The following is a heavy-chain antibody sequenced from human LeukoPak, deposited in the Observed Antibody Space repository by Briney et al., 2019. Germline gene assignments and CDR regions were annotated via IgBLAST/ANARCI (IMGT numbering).Heavy chain of an antibody. D-gene: IGHD3-22*01. J-gene: IGHJ4*02. CDR2: IYYSGYT. CDR1: GVSISSGNYY. V-gene: IGHV4-31*03. Sequence: PSETLSLTCTVSGVSISSGNYYWSWIRQDPGKGLEWIGYIYYSGYTYYNPSLKSRVTISIDTSKNQFSLKLSSVTAADTAVYYCARRSYYDSSGIFDYWGQGTLVTVSS. CDR3: ARRSYYDSSGIFDY.